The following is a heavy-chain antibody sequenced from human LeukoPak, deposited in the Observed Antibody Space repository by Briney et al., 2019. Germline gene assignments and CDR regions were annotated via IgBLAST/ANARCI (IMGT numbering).Heavy chain of an antibody. D-gene: IGHD2-15*01. Sequence: PSETLSLTCTVSGESISGFYWTWIRQPPGKGLEWIGYIYYSGSTNYNPSLKSRVTISVDTSKNQFSLKLSSVTAADTAVYCCARVYRYCSGGSCPLAYYYYYYMDVWGKGTTVTVSS. CDR2: IYYSGST. V-gene: IGHV4-59*12. CDR3: ARVYRYCSGGSCPLAYYYYYYMDV. CDR1: GESISGFY. J-gene: IGHJ6*03.